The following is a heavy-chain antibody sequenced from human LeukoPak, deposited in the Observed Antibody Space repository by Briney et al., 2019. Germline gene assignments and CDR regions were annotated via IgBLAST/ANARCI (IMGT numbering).Heavy chain of an antibody. D-gene: IGHD5-12*01. Sequence: GASVKVSCKASGGTCSSYTISWERQAPGQGLEWMGRIIPILGIANYAQKFQGRVTITADKSTSTAYMELSSLRSEDTAVYYCAARGYSGYGAVVYWGQGTLVTVSS. CDR1: GGTCSSYT. J-gene: IGHJ4*02. CDR2: IIPILGIA. V-gene: IGHV1-69*02. CDR3: AARGYSGYGAVVY.